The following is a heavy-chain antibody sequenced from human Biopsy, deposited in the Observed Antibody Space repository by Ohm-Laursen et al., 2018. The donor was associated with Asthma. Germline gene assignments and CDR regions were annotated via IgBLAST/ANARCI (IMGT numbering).Heavy chain of an antibody. V-gene: IGHV1-69*13. CDR1: GGTFNTYV. CDR2: INSVFGTT. CDR3: ARKAGSCISRSCYSLDF. Sequence: ASVKVSCKSPGGTFNTYVIGWVRQAPGQGLEWMGGINSVFGTTTYPQKFQDRVTITADDSTSTVYMELSSLRSEDTAVYYCARKAGSCISRSCYSLDFWGQGTLVTVSS. J-gene: IGHJ4*02. D-gene: IGHD2-15*01.